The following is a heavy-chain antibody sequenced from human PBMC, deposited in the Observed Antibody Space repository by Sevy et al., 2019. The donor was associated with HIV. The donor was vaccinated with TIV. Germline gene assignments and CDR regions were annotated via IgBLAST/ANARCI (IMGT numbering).Heavy chain of an antibody. V-gene: IGHV1-18*01. Sequence: ASVKVSCKASGYTFTSYGISWVRQAPGQGLEWMGWISAYNGNTNYAQKLQGRVTMTTDTSTSTAYMELRSLRSDDTAVYYCARDHQSITMVKGVIITTGGYWGQGTLVTVSS. CDR1: GYTFTSYG. CDR2: ISAYNGNT. D-gene: IGHD3-10*01. J-gene: IGHJ4*02. CDR3: ARDHQSITMVKGVIITTGGY.